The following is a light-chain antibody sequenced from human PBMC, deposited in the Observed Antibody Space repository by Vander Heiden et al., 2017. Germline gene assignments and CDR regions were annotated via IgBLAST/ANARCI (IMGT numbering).Light chain of an antibody. CDR1: SSNIGAGYD. J-gene: IGLJ2*01. CDR2: GNS. Sequence: QSMLTQPPSVSGAPGQRVTISCTGSSSNIGAGYDVHWYQQLPGTAPKLLMYGNSNRPSGVPDRFSGSKSGTSASLAITGLQAEDEADYYCQSYDSRLSGVVFGGGTKLTVL. CDR3: QSYDSRLSGVV. V-gene: IGLV1-40*01.